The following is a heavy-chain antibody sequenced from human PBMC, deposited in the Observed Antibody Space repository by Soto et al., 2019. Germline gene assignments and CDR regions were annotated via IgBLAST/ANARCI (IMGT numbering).Heavy chain of an antibody. V-gene: IGHV3-23*01. CDR2: ISGSGGST. D-gene: IGHD6-6*01. J-gene: IGHJ6*03. Sequence: GGSLRLSCAASGFTFSSYAMSWVRQAPGKGLEWVSAISGSGGSTYYADSVKGRFTISRDNSKNTLYLQMNSLRAEDTAVYYCAKTTREYWYYYYYMDVWGKGTTVTVSS. CDR1: GFTFSSYA. CDR3: AKTTREYWYYYYYMDV.